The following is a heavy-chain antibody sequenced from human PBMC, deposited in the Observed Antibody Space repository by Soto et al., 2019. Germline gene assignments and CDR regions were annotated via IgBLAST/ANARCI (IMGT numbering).Heavy chain of an antibody. CDR2: IIPIFGTA. J-gene: IGHJ6*02. Sequence: SVEGAFKASGGSLSSYAISWARQAPGQGLEWMGGIIPIFGTANYAQKFQGRVTITADESTSTAYMELNSLRAEDTAVYYCAKDIVVVATASHIDYYYGMDVWGQGTTVTVSS. CDR3: AKDIVVVATASHIDYYYGMDV. V-gene: IGHV1-69*01. D-gene: IGHD2-2*01. CDR1: GGSLSSYA.